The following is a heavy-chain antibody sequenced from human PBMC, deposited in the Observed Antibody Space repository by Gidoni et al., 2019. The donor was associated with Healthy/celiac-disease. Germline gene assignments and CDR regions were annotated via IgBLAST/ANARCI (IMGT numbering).Heavy chain of an antibody. J-gene: IGHJ5*02. V-gene: IGHV3-48*01. D-gene: IGHD3-10*01. CDR3: ASRPIGVLGFGFDP. Sequence: EVQLVESGGGLVQPGGSLRLSCAASGFTFRSYSMNWVRQAPGKGLEWVSYISSSSSTIYYADSVKGRFTISRDNAKNSLYLQMNSLRAEDTAVYYCASRPIGVLGFGFDPWGQGTLVTVSS. CDR2: ISSSSSTI. CDR1: GFTFRSYS.